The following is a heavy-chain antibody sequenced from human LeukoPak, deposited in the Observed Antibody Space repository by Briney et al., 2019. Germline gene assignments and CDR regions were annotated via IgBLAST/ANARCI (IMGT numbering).Heavy chain of an antibody. D-gene: IGHD3-22*01. CDR1: GYTFTTYG. CDR3: ARDLYYYDRSGYYPLGY. J-gene: IGHJ4*02. Sequence: ASVKVSCKTSGYTFTTYGIGWVRQAPGQGLEWMGWISADNGNTHYAQKFQGRVTLTTDTSTSTASMDLKSLRSDDTAVYYCARDLYYYDRSGYYPLGYWGQGTQVTVSS. CDR2: ISADNGNT. V-gene: IGHV1-18*01.